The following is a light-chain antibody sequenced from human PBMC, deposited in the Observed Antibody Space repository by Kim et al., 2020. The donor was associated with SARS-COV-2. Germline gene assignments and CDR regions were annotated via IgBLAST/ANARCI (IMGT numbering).Light chain of an antibody. CDR1: RGSIASND. Sequence: KTVTISCTRSRGSIASNDVQWYQQRPGSAPTTVIYEDNQRPSGVPDRFSGSIDSSSNSASLTISGLKTEDEADYYCQSYDSSNQGVFGGGTQLTVL. V-gene: IGLV6-57*03. CDR2: EDN. CDR3: QSYDSSNQGV. J-gene: IGLJ2*01.